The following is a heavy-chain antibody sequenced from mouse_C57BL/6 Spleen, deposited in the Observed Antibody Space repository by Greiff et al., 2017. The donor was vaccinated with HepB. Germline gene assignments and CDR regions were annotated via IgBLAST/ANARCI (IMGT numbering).Heavy chain of an antibody. Sequence: ESGPGLVKPSQSLSLTCSVTGYSITSGYYWNWIRQFPGNKLEWMGYISYDGSNNYNPSLKNRISITRDTSKNQFFLKLNSVTTEDTATYYCARVRGDYAMDYWGQGTSVTVSS. CDR2: ISYDGSN. CDR3: ARVRGDYAMDY. J-gene: IGHJ4*01. V-gene: IGHV3-6*01. CDR1: GYSITSGYY.